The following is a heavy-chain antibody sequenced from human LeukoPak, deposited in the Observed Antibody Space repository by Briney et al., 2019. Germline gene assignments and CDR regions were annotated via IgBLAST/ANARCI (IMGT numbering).Heavy chain of an antibody. D-gene: IGHD2-2*01. CDR1: GGTFSSCA. V-gene: IGHV1-69*01. CDR2: IIPIFGTA. Sequence: GSSVKVSCKASGGTFSSCAISWVRQAPGQGLEWMGGIIPIFGTANYAQKFQGRVTITADESTSTAYMELSSLRSEDTAVYYCARDRGYCSSTSCYLNYYYGMDVWGKGTTVTVSS. J-gene: IGHJ6*04. CDR3: ARDRGYCSSTSCYLNYYYGMDV.